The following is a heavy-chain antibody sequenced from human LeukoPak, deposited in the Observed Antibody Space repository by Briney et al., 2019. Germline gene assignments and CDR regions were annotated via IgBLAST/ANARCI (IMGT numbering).Heavy chain of an antibody. J-gene: IGHJ4*02. CDR3: ASTAYILRYFDWLHPRPFDY. V-gene: IGHV1-69*05. CDR1: GGTFSSYA. CDR2: IIPIFGTA. Sequence: SVKVSCKASGGTFSSYAISWVRQAPGQGLEWMGGIIPIFGTANYAQKFQGRVTITTDESTSTAYMELSSLRSEDTAVYYCASTAYILRYFDWLHPRPFDYWGQGALVTVSS. D-gene: IGHD3-9*01.